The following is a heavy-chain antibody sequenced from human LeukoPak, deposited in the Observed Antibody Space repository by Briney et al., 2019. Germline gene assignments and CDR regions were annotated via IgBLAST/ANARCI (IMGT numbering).Heavy chain of an antibody. CDR2: ISRNGDTT. D-gene: IGHD6-13*01. V-gene: IGHV3-11*01. CDR3: ARDAGSSWYFFDY. CDR1: GFTFSDHY. Sequence: GGSLRLSCAASGFTFSDHYMSWIRQAPGKGLEWRSYISRNGDTTYYADSVKGRFTVSRDNAKNSLYLQMNSLTVDDTAVYYCARDAGSSWYFFDYWGQGILVTVSS. J-gene: IGHJ4*02.